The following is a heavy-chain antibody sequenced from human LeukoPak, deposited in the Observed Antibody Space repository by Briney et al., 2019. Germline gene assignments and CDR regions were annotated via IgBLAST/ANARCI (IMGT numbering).Heavy chain of an antibody. Sequence: PGGSLRLSCAASGFTLSAYTMSWVRQPPGKGLEWVSTIFSGGAGTTYYVDSVKGRFTISRDNSKNTVYLQMSSLRAEDTAVYFCARDKIPDGRWEVDHWGQGTPVTVSS. D-gene: IGHD1-26*01. CDR3: ARDKIPDGRWEVDH. V-gene: IGHV3-23*01. CDR2: IFSGGAGTT. CDR1: GFTLSAYT. J-gene: IGHJ4*02.